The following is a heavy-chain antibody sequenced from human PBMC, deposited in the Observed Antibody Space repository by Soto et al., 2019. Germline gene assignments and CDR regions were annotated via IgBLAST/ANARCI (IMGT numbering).Heavy chain of an antibody. CDR1: GGSISSYY. Sequence: QVQLQESGPGLVKPSETLSLTCTVSGGSISSYYWSWIRQPPGKGLEWIGYIYYSGSTNYNPSLKGRVTISVDTSKNQFSLKLSSVTAADTAVYYCARGYCSGGSCRIFDYWGQGTLVTVSS. D-gene: IGHD2-15*01. CDR3: ARGYCSGGSCRIFDY. CDR2: IYYSGST. V-gene: IGHV4-59*01. J-gene: IGHJ4*02.